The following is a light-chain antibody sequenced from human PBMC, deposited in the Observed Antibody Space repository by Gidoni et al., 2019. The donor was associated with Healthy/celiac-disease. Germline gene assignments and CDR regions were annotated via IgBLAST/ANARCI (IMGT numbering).Light chain of an antibody. Sequence: SYELTQPPPVSVSPGQTASNTCSGDKLGDKYACWYQQKPGQSPVLVIYQDSKRPSGIPERFSGSNSGNTATLTISGTQAMDEADYYCQAWDSSTVVFGGGTKLTVL. CDR3: QAWDSSTVV. CDR1: KLGDKY. V-gene: IGLV3-1*01. J-gene: IGLJ2*01. CDR2: QDS.